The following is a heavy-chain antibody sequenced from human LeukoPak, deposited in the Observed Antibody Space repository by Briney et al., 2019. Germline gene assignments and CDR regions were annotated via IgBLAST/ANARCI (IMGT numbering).Heavy chain of an antibody. D-gene: IGHD1-14*01. CDR2: IYTSGSN. CDR1: GGFISRYY. Sequence: SETLSLTCTVFGGFISRYYWSWIRQPAGKGLEWIGRIYTSGSNNYNPTLKSRVTMSVDTSNNQFSLMLSSVTAADTGVYYCARNTAEDWYFDLWGRGTLVTVSS. V-gene: IGHV4-4*07. J-gene: IGHJ2*01. CDR3: ARNTAEDWYFDL.